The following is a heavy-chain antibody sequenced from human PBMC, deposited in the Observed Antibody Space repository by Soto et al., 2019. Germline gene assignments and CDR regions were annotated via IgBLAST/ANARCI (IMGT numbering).Heavy chain of an antibody. J-gene: IGHJ6*02. V-gene: IGHV4-34*01. CDR1: GGSFSGYY. D-gene: IGHD3-3*01. CDR3: ARGRHHYDFWSGLLYGMDV. Sequence: SETLSLTCAVYGGSFSGYYWSWVRQPPGKGLEWIGEINHSGSTNYNPSPRSRVTISVDTSNNQFSLKLSSGTAADTAVYYCARGRHHYDFWSGLLYGMDVWGQGTTVTVSS. CDR2: INHSGST.